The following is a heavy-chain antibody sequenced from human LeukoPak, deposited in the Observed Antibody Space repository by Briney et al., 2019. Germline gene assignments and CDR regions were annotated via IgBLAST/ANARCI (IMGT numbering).Heavy chain of an antibody. CDR2: ISGSGGST. D-gene: IGHD3-3*01. Sequence: PGGSLRLSWAASGFTFSSYAMSWVRQAPGKGLEWVSTISGSGGSTYYADSVKGQFTISRDNSKNTLYLQMNSLRAADTAVYYCAKHTSYYYYYMDVWGKGTTVTVS. J-gene: IGHJ6*03. V-gene: IGHV3-23*01. CDR3: AKHTSYYYYYMDV. CDR1: GFTFSSYA.